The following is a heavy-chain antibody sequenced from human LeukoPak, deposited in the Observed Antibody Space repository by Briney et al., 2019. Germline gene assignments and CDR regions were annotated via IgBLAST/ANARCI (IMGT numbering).Heavy chain of an antibody. J-gene: IGHJ4*02. CDR3: ATLGYSYGTDY. Sequence: EPSETLSLTCTVSGDSISSGNYYWTWIRQPAGKGLVWIGRIYTSGSTNYNPSLKSRVTISVDTSKNQFSLKLSSVTAADTAVYYCATLGYSYGTDYWGQGTLVTVSS. CDR1: GDSISSGNYY. V-gene: IGHV4-61*02. CDR2: IYTSGST. D-gene: IGHD5-18*01.